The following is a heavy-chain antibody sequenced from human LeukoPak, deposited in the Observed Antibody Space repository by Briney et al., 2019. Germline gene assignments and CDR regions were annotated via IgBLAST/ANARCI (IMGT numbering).Heavy chain of an antibody. V-gene: IGHV1-8*01. D-gene: IGHD3-10*01. CDR1: GYTFTSYD. CDR2: MNPNSGNT. J-gene: IGHJ6*03. Sequence: ASVKVSCKASGYTFTSYDINWVRQATGQGLEWMGWMNPNSGNTGYVQKFQGRVTMTRNTSISKAYMELSSLRSEDTAVYYCARGHKVRPLWFGEYYYYYMDVWGKGTTVTISS. CDR3: ARGHKVRPLWFGEYYYYYMDV.